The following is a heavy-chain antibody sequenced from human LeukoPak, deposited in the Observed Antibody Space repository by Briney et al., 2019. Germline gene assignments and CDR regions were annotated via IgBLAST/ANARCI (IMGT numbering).Heavy chain of an antibody. D-gene: IGHD3-3*01. CDR3: AREHGVDAFDI. CDR2: INSNRGGT. J-gene: IGHJ3*02. CDR1: GYTFTNYY. V-gene: IGHV1-2*02. Sequence: ASVWVSRKASGYTFTNYYIYWVRQAPGQGLEWMGWINSNRGGTNYAQKLQGRVTMTRDTSISTAYMELRSVRSDDTAVYYCAREHGVDAFDIWGEGT.